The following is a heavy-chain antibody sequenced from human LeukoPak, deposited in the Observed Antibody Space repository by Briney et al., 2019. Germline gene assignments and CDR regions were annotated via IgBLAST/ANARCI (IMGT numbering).Heavy chain of an antibody. CDR3: ARHRYYYYGMDV. CDR2: IYYSGST. CDR1: SGSISSYY. J-gene: IGHJ6*02. Sequence: PSETLSLTCTVSSGSISSYYWSWIRQPPGKGLEWIGYIYYSGSTNYNPSFKSRVTISVDASKNQFSLKLSSVTAADTAVYYCARHRYYYYGMDVWGQGTTVTVSS. V-gene: IGHV4-59*08.